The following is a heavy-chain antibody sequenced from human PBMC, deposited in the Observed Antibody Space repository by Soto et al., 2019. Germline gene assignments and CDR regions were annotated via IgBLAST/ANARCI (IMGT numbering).Heavy chain of an antibody. CDR2: IYYNGNT. Sequence: QVQLQESGPGLVKPSETLSLTCSVSGGSISNHYWSWIRQPPGKGLEWIGYIYYNGNTNYNPSLGSRVTMSVDTSRNQISLKLTTVTAADTAVYYCTRANWYSEYWGQGTLVTVSS. V-gene: IGHV4-59*11. CDR3: TRANWYSEY. J-gene: IGHJ4*02. CDR1: GGSISNHY. D-gene: IGHD7-27*01.